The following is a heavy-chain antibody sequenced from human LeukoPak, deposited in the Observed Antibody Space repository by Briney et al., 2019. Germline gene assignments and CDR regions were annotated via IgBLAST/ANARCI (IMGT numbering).Heavy chain of an antibody. Sequence: GGSLRLSCAASGFTFSSYNMNWVRQAPGKGLEWVSSITSGGSYIYYPDSVKGRFTISRDNAKNSLYLQMNSLRAEDTAVYYCARETSYCSGGSCYYGMDVWGQGTTATVSS. V-gene: IGHV3-21*01. CDR3: ARETSYCSGGSCYYGMDV. D-gene: IGHD2-15*01. J-gene: IGHJ6*02. CDR2: ITSGGSYI. CDR1: GFTFSSYN.